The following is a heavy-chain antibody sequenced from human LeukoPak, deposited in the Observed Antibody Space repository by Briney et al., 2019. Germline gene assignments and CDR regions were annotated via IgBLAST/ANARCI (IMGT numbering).Heavy chain of an antibody. CDR2: IYYSGST. J-gene: IGHJ6*03. V-gene: IGHV4-39*07. D-gene: IGHD5-12*01. Sequence: SETLSLTCTVSGGSISSSSYYWGWIRQPPGKGLEWIGSIYYSGSTYYNPSLKSRATISVDTSKNQFSLKLSSVTAADTAVYYCARSYSGYDYYYYYYMDVWGKGTTVTVSS. CDR3: ARSYSGYDYYYYYYMDV. CDR1: GGSISSSSYY.